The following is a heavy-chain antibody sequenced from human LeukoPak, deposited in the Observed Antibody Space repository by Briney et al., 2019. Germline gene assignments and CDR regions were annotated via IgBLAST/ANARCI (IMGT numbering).Heavy chain of an antibody. Sequence: GGSLRLSCAASGFIFSNAWMSWVRQAPGKGLEWVSVIYSGGSTYYADSVKGRFTISRDNSKNTLYLQMNSLRAEDTAVYHCASKVVPAAVKNYYYGMDVWGQGTTVTVSS. V-gene: IGHV3-53*01. J-gene: IGHJ6*02. CDR3: ASKVVPAAVKNYYYGMDV. D-gene: IGHD2-2*01. CDR2: IYSGGST. CDR1: GFIFSNAW.